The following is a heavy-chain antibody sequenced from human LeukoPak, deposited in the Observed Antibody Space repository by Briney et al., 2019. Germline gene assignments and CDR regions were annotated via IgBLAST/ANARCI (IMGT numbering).Heavy chain of an antibody. Sequence: SETLSLTCAVYGGSFSAYYWTWIRQPPGKGLEWIGEIKQSENTNYNPSLKSRVTISIDPSKNQISLKLNSVTAADTAVYFCAREGLRNAYNALGYWGQGTLVTVSS. CDR1: GGSFSAYY. D-gene: IGHD5-24*01. J-gene: IGHJ4*02. CDR3: AREGLRNAYNALGY. CDR2: IKQSENT. V-gene: IGHV4-34*01.